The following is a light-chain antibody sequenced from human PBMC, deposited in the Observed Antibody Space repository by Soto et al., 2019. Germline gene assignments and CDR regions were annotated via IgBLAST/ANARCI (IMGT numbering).Light chain of an antibody. CDR2: AAS. V-gene: IGKV1-27*01. CDR3: QKYNSAPFT. J-gene: IGKJ4*02. Sequence: IQMTQTPSSLSASVAARVTITCRASQGISNYLAWYQQKPGKLPKLLIYAASTMQAGVPSRFSGSGSETDFTLTISSLKPEDFATYYCQKYNSAPFTFGGGTKVEIK. CDR1: QGISNY.